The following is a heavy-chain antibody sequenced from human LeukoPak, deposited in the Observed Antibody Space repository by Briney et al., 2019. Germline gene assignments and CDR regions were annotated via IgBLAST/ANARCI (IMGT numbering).Heavy chain of an antibody. CDR3: VRGVFGELLPDYYYYGMDV. V-gene: IGHV1-69*06. Sequence: SVKVSCKASGGTFSSYAISWVRQAPGQGLEWMGGIIPIFGTANYAQKFQGRVTITADKSTSTAYMELSSLRSEDTAVYYCVRGVFGELLPDYYYYGMDVWGQGTTVTVSS. D-gene: IGHD3-10*02. J-gene: IGHJ6*02. CDR2: IIPIFGTA. CDR1: GGTFSSYA.